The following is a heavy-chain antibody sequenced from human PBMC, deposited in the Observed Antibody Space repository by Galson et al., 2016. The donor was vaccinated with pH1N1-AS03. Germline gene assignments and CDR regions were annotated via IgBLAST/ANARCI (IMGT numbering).Heavy chain of an antibody. D-gene: IGHD3-10*01. CDR1: GGTLNNYA. V-gene: IGHV1-69*06. Sequence: SVKVSCKAPGGTLNNYAVNWVRQAPGQGLEWMGGISPIFGSANHAQKFQGRVTITADIFTSTAYMELSGLSSEDTAVYYCARGLTYHFGSGSVFWGQGTLVTVSS. J-gene: IGHJ4*02. CDR3: ARGLTYHFGSGSVF. CDR2: ISPIFGSA.